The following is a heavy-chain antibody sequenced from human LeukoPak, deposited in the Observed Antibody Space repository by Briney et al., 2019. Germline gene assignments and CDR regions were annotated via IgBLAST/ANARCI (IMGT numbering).Heavy chain of an antibody. Sequence: GASVKVSCKASGYTFTSYGISWVRQAPGQGLEWMGWISAYNGNTNYAQKLQGRVTMTTDTSTSTAYMELRSLRSDDTAVYYCARAAPRKQQQLIDYWGQGTLVTVSS. J-gene: IGHJ4*02. V-gene: IGHV1-18*01. CDR3: ARAAPRKQQQLIDY. CDR1: GYTFTSYG. D-gene: IGHD6-13*01. CDR2: ISAYNGNT.